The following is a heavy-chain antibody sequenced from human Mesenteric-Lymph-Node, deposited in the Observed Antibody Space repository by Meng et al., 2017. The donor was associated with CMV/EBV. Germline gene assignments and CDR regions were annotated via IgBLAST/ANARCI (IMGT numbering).Heavy chain of an antibody. V-gene: IGHV4-34*01. CDR2: INHSGST. J-gene: IGHJ4*02. CDR3: ARAYPPATNSPFDY. Sequence: AVYGWSFSGYYWSWIRQPPGKRLEWIGEINHSGSTNYNPSLKSRVTISVDTSKNQFSLKLSSVTAADTAVYYCARAYPPATNSPFDYWGQGTLVTVSS. CDR1: GWSFSGYY. D-gene: IGHD2-15*01.